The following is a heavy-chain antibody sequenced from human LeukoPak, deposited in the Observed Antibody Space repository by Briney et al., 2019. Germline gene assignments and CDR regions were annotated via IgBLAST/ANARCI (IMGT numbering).Heavy chain of an antibody. J-gene: IGHJ3*02. V-gene: IGHV1-2*06. CDR3: AGEDNSSGYRPFDI. Sequence: VTSVTVSCTASGYTFTGYYIHWVRQAPGQGLDWMGRINPNNGGTNYAQKFQGRVTMTRDMSMSTAYMELSRLRSDDTAVYYCAGEDNSSGYRPFDIWGQGTMVTVPS. D-gene: IGHD3-22*01. CDR1: GYTFTGYY. CDR2: INPNNGGT.